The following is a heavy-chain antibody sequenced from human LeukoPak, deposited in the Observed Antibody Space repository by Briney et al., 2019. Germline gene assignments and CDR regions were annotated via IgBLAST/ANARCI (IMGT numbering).Heavy chain of an antibody. CDR3: ASPYYYDSGALYGMDV. J-gene: IGHJ6*02. Sequence: SVKVSCKASGGTFSSYAISWVRQAPGQGLEWMGGIIPIFGTANYAQKFQGRVTVTADESTSTAYMELSSLRSEDTAVYYCASPYYYDSGALYGMDVWGQGTTVTVSS. V-gene: IGHV1-69*13. CDR1: GGTFSSYA. CDR2: IIPIFGTA. D-gene: IGHD3-22*01.